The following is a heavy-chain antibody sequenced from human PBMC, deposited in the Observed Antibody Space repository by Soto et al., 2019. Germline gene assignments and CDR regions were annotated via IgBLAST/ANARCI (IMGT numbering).Heavy chain of an antibody. CDR2: ISSSGTTI. Sequence: GGSLRLSCAASGFTFSTYEMNWVRQAPGKGLEWVSYISSSGTTIYYADSVKGRFTISRDNAKKSRYLHMTSLRAEDTAVYYCARTTVFIVGASGWRDPWGQGTLVTVSS. CDR1: GFTFSTYE. D-gene: IGHD1-26*01. CDR3: ARTTVFIVGASGWRDP. J-gene: IGHJ5*02. V-gene: IGHV3-48*03.